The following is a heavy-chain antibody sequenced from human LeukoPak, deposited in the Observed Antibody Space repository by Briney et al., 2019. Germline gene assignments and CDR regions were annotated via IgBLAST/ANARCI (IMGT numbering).Heavy chain of an antibody. CDR1: GFTFSSYG. Sequence: GRSLRLSCAASGFTFSSYGMHWVRQAPGKGLEWVAVIWYDGSNKYYADPVKGRFTISRDNSKNTLYLQMNSLRAEDTAVYYCARGGYYGDNDAFDIWGQGTMVTVSS. V-gene: IGHV3-33*01. J-gene: IGHJ3*02. D-gene: IGHD4-17*01. CDR2: IWYDGSNK. CDR3: ARGGYYGDNDAFDI.